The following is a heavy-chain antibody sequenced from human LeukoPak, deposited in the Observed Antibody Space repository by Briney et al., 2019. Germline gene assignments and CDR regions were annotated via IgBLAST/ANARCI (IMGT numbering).Heavy chain of an antibody. V-gene: IGHV3-30-3*01. CDR1: GFTFSSYA. CDR3: AKDGSSRFLEWRNNAFDI. J-gene: IGHJ3*02. Sequence: GGSLRLSCAASGFTFSSYAMHWVRQAPGKGLEWVAVISYDGSNKYYADSVKGRFTISRDNSKNTLYLQMNSLRAEDTAVYYCAKDGSSRFLEWRNNAFDIWGQGTMVTVSS. D-gene: IGHD3-3*01. CDR2: ISYDGSNK.